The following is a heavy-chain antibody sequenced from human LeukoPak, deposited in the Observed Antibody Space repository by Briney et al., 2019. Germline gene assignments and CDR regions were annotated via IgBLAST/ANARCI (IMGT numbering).Heavy chain of an antibody. Sequence: ASVKVSCKASGYTFTSYGISWVRQAPGQGLEWMGWISAYNGNTNYAQKLQGRVTMTTDTSTSTAYMELRSLRSDDTAVYYCARGSKPNYYGSGSYPYWGQGTLVTVSS. CDR3: ARGSKPNYYGSGSYPY. CDR2: ISAYNGNT. V-gene: IGHV1-18*04. D-gene: IGHD3-10*01. CDR1: GYTFTSYG. J-gene: IGHJ4*02.